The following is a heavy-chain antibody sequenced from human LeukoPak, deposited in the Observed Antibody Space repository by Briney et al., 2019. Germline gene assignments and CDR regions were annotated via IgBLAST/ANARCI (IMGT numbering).Heavy chain of an antibody. Sequence: ASVKVSCKASGYTFTSYDINWVRQATGQGLEWMGWMNPNSGNTGYAQKFQGRVTMTRNTSISTAYMELSSLRSEDTAVYYCASAAVVAGNNYYYYGMDVWGQGTTVTVSS. CDR1: GYTFTSYD. V-gene: IGHV1-8*01. CDR2: MNPNSGNT. D-gene: IGHD6-19*01. J-gene: IGHJ6*02. CDR3: ASAAVVAGNNYYYYGMDV.